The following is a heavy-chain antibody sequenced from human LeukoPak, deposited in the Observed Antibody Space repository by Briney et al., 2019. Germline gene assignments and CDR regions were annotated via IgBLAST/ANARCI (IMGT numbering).Heavy chain of an antibody. V-gene: IGHV3-11*04. CDR1: GFTFSDYY. J-gene: IGHJ4*02. CDR2: ISSSGSTI. D-gene: IGHD3-10*01. CDR3: ARAAWGQPMVRYYFDY. Sequence: GGSLRLSCAASGFTFSDYYMSWIRQAPGKGLEWVSYISSSGSTIYYADSVKGRFTISRDNAKNSLYLQMNSLRAEDTAVYYCARAAWGQPMVRYYFDYWGQGTLVTVSS.